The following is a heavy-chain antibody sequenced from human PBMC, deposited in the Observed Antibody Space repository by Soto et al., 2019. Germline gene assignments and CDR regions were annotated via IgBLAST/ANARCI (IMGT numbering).Heavy chain of an antibody. CDR3: ARDRFMATSGTGRYYYGLDV. J-gene: IGHJ6*02. D-gene: IGHD1-1*01. CDR2: IYYSGTT. V-gene: IGHV4-31*03. CDR1: GGSISSGGYY. Sequence: SETLSLTCTVSGGSISSGGYYWTWLRHCPXTGLEWIGNIYYSGTTYYNPSLKSRLTMSVNTSNNQFSLMLNSLTATDTAIYFCARDRFMATSGTGRYYYGLDVWGQGATVTVSS.